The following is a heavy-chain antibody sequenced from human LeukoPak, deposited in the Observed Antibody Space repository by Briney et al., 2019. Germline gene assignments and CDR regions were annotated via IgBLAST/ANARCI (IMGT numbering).Heavy chain of an antibody. CDR3: ASVDPVYSSGWDDAFDI. J-gene: IGHJ3*02. CDR1: GGSFSGYY. Sequence: SETLSLTCAVYGGSFSGYYWSWIRHPPGKGLEWIGKINHSGSTNYHPPLKSRVTISVDTSKNQFSLKLSSVTAADTAVYYCASVDPVYSSGWDDAFDIWGQGTMVTVSS. V-gene: IGHV4-34*01. D-gene: IGHD6-19*01. CDR2: INHSGST.